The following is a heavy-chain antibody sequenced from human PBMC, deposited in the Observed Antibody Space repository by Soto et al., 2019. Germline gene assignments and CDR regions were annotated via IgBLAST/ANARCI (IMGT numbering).Heavy chain of an antibody. V-gene: IGHV1-24*01. CDR2: FDPEDGET. CDR3: ARGDSSSWPDY. CDR1: GYTLTELS. D-gene: IGHD6-13*01. Sequence: ASVKVSCKVSGYTLTELSMHWVRQAPGKGLEWMGGFDPEDGETIYAQKFQGRVTMTGNTSISTAYMELSSLRSEDTAVYYCARGDSSSWPDYWGQGTLVTVSS. J-gene: IGHJ4*02.